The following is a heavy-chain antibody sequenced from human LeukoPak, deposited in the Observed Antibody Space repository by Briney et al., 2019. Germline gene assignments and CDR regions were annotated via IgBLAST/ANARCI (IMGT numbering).Heavy chain of an antibody. D-gene: IGHD1-26*01. Sequence: ASVKVSCKASGYTFTSYYMHWVRQAPGQGLEWMGIINPSGGSTSYAQKFQGRVTMTRDTSTSTVYKELSSLRSEDTAVYYCARDGVVGAPKYYFDYWGQGTLVTVSS. CDR1: GYTFTSYY. J-gene: IGHJ4*02. V-gene: IGHV1-46*01. CDR3: ARDGVVGAPKYYFDY. CDR2: INPSGGST.